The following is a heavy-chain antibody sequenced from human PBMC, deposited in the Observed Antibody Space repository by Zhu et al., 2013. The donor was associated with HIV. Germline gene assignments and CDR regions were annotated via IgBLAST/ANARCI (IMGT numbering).Heavy chain of an antibody. J-gene: IGHJ6*02. CDR2: IIPIFRTA. Sequence: QVQLVQSGAEVKKPGASVKVSCKASGYTFTGYYMHWVRQAPGQGLEWMGWIIPIFRTADYTQKFQGRVTITADDSMSTAYMELSSLRSDDTAVYYCARGTLRDSLGLPVVPAAIHGDFYYDMDVWGQGTTVTVSS. D-gene: IGHD2-2*02. CDR3: ARGTLRDSLGLPVVPAAIHGDFYYDMDV. V-gene: IGHV1-69*01. CDR1: GYTFTGYY.